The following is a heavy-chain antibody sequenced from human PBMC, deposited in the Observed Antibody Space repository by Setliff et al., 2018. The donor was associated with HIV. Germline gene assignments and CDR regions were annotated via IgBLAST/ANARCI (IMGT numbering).Heavy chain of an antibody. V-gene: IGHV3-15*01. CDR2: IKKKGDGGTT. Sequence: SCKTSGYMFIAYGMSWVRQVPGKGLEWVGHIKKKGDGGTTEYATPVKGRFTISRDDSENMLYLQMNDLKTEDTAVYYCMDFAIAGAWDYWGQGTLGTVSS. J-gene: IGHJ4*02. CDR3: MDFAIAGAWDY. D-gene: IGHD6-13*01. CDR1: GYMFIAYG.